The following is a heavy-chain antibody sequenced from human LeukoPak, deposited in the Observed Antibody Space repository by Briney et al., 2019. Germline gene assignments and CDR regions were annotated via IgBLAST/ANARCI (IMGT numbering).Heavy chain of an antibody. CDR1: GFTFGDYA. CDR3: TRDGAYGGNPSDAFDI. J-gene: IGHJ3*02. V-gene: IGHV3-49*03. D-gene: IGHD4-23*01. Sequence: GGSLRLSCTASGFTFGDYAMSWFRQAPGKGLEWVGFIRSKAYGGTTEYAASVKGRFTISRDDSKSIAYLQMNSLKTEDTAVYYCTRDGAYGGNPSDAFDIWGQGTMVTVSS. CDR2: IRSKAYGGTT.